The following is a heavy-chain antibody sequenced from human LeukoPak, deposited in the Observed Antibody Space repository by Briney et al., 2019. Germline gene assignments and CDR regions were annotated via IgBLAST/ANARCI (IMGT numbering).Heavy chain of an antibody. V-gene: IGHV4-34*01. CDR3: ARGLDIRGFDY. Sequence: PSETLSLTCAVYGGSFSGYYWSWIRQPPGKGMEWIGEINHSGSTNYNPSLKSRVTISVDTSKNQFSLKLSSVTAADTAVYYWARGLDIRGFDYWGQGTLVTVSS. CDR1: GGSFSGYY. CDR2: INHSGST. J-gene: IGHJ4*02. D-gene: IGHD5-12*01.